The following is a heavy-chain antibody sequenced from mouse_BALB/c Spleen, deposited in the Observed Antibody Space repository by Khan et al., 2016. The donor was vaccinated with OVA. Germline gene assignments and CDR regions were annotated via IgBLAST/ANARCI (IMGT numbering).Heavy chain of an antibody. CDR1: GYTFTNYG. CDR3: ASGGYWYYDV. D-gene: IGHD1-1*02. CDR2: INTYTGEP. J-gene: IGHJ1*01. V-gene: IGHV9-3-1*01. Sequence: QIQLVQSGPELKKPGETVKISCKASGYTFTNYGMNWVKQAPGKGLKWMGWINTYTGEPTYADDFKGRFAFSLETSASTAYLQFNNLKNEDTATYFCASGGYWYYDVWGEGTPVTVSS.